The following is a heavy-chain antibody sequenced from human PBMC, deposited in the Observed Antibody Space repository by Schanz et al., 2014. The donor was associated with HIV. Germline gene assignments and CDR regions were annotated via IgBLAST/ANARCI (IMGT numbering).Heavy chain of an antibody. J-gene: IGHJ4*02. CDR1: GFSFSDYH. CDR2: ISESGGRT. CDR3: AKPEYDSRGNSQSHFDY. Sequence: PGGSLRLSCTASGFSFSDYHMSWIRQAPGKGLEWVSSISESGGRTYYADSVNGRFTISRDNSKNTLYLQMTTLRIDDTAVYYCAKPEYDSRGNSQSHFDYWGQGTLVTVSS. V-gene: IGHV3-23*01. D-gene: IGHD3-22*01.